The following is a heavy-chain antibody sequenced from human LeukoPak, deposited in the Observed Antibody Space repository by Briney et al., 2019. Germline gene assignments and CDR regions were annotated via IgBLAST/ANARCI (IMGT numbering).Heavy chain of an antibody. Sequence: PGGSLRLSCAASGFTFSSYDIHWVRQAPGKGLEWVAFIRYDGSNKYYADSVRGRFTISRDNSKNTLYLHMNSLRAEDTAVYFRAKGSKAVLFTRDHYMDVWGKGTTVTISS. CDR3: AKGSKAVLFTRDHYMDV. CDR1: GFTFSSYD. D-gene: IGHD6-19*01. CDR2: IRYDGSNK. J-gene: IGHJ6*03. V-gene: IGHV3-30*02.